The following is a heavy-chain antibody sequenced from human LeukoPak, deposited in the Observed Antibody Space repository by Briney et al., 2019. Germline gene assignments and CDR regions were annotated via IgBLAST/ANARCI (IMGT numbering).Heavy chain of an antibody. V-gene: IGHV3-30*03. J-gene: IGHJ3*02. CDR1: GFTFRDYG. CDR3: ARDRDHRGCAFDI. D-gene: IGHD3-10*01. Sequence: PGGSLRLSCAASGFTFRDYGIYWVRQAPGKGLEWVAGISHDGAFEYYADSVRGRFIISRDNSKNTLYLQMNSLRAEDTAVYYCARDRDHRGCAFDIWGQGTMVTVSS. CDR2: ISHDGAFE.